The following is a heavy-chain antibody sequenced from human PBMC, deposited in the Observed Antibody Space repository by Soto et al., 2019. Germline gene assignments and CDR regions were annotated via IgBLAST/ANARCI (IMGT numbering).Heavy chain of an antibody. D-gene: IGHD4-17*01. V-gene: IGHV3-33*01. J-gene: IGHJ4*02. CDR3: ASDYGDYAAY. CDR2: IWYDGSNN. Sequence: QVPLVESGGGVVQPGRSLRLSCAASGFTFSTYGMHWVRQAPGKGLEWLAIIWYDGSNNYYADSVKGRFTISRDNSKNTLYLQMNSLRVEDTAVYYCASDYGDYAAYWGQGTLVTVSS. CDR1: GFTFSTYG.